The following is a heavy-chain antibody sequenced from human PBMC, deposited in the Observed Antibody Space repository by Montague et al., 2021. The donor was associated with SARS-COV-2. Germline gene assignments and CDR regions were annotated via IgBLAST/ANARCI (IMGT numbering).Heavy chain of an antibody. CDR3: ARGRPVQGSFRHFDSISSGALDI. D-gene: IGHD3-9*01. CDR1: RGSFSNYY. CDR2: INQGGAP. V-gene: IGHV4-34*01. Sequence: SETLSLTCAVSRGSFSNYYWTWIRQSPGKGLEWIGEINQGGAPNXTPSLKSRVTISLVTSKKQISLKLNSVTVADTAVFFCARGRPVQGSFRHFDSISSGALDIWAQGSLVIVSS. J-gene: IGHJ3*02.